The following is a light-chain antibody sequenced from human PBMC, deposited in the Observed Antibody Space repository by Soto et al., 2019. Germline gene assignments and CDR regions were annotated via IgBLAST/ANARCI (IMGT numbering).Light chain of an antibody. V-gene: IGKV3-11*01. Sequence: EIVLTQSPATLSLSPGERATLSCRASQSVSNYLAWYQQKPGQAPRLLIYDASNRGTGIPARFSGSGSGTDFTLTISSLEPEDFAAYYCQKGNSSELIFGGRTKVEIK. CDR2: DAS. CDR3: QKGNSSELI. CDR1: QSVSNY. J-gene: IGKJ4*01.